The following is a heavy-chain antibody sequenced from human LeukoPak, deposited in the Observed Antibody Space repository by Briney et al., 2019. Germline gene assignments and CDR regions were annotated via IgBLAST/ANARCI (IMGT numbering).Heavy chain of an antibody. CDR1: GFTFSSYS. CDR3: ARESRRYGSGSYPPDY. V-gene: IGHV3-21*06. CDR2: ISNSGAST. Sequence: PGESLRLSCVASGFTFSSYSTNWVRQAPGKGLEWVSSISNSGASTDYADSVKGRFTISRDNAKNSLYLQMTSLRAEDTAVYSCARESRRYGSGSYPPDYWGRGTLVTVSS. J-gene: IGHJ4*02. D-gene: IGHD3-10*01.